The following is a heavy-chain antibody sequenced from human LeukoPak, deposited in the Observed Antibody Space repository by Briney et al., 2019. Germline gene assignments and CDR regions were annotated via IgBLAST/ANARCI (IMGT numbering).Heavy chain of an antibody. J-gene: IGHJ6*02. V-gene: IGHV4-61*02. CDR3: ARGGTYYDILTGYYPTGMDV. CDR1: GGSISSGSYY. Sequence: SETLSLTCIVSGGSISSGSYYWSWIRQPAGKGLEWIGRIYTSGSTNYNPSLKSRVTISVDTSKNQFSLKLSSVTAADTAVYYCARGGTYYDILTGYYPTGMDVWGQGTTVTVS. D-gene: IGHD3-9*01. CDR2: IYTSGST.